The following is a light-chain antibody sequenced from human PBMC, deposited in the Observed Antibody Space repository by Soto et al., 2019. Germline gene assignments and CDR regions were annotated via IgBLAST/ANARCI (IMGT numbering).Light chain of an antibody. CDR1: SSDVGGYNY. CDR3: SSYTSSSNLYV. CDR2: DVS. Sequence: QSALTQPASVSGSPEQSITISCTGTSSDVGGYNYVSWYQQHPGKAPKLMIYDVSNRPSGVSNRFSGSKSGNTASLTISGLQAEDEADYYCSSYTSSSNLYVFGTGTKVTVL. V-gene: IGLV2-14*01. J-gene: IGLJ1*01.